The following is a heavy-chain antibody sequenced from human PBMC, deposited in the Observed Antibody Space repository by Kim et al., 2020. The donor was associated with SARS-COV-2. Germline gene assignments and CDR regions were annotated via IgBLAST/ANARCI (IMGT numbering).Heavy chain of an antibody. V-gene: IGHV3-53*01. D-gene: IGHD3-3*02. CDR2: FYNTGTT. J-gene: IGHJ6*03. CDR1: GFTVSSNF. Sequence: GGSLRLSCAASGFTVSSNFMSWVRQAPGKGLEWVSVFYNTGTTYSADSVAGRFTISRDISKNTLYLQMKNLRAEDTAVYYCARDISTTWPKGLEVWGKGT. CDR3: ARDISTTWPKGLEV.